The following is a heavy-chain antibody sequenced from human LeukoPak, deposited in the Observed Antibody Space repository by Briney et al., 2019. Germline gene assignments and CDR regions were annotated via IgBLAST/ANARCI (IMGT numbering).Heavy chain of an antibody. CDR1: GGSITSYY. CDR2: IYYSGST. V-gene: IGHV4-59*01. J-gene: IGHJ4*02. CDR3: ARVLKYSYGSTFDY. D-gene: IGHD5-18*01. Sequence: SETLSLTCTVSGGSITSYYWAWLRQPAGKGLEWIGYIYYSGSTNYNPSLKSRVTISVDTSKNQFSLKLSSVTAADTAVYYCARVLKYSYGSTFDYWGQGTLVTVSS.